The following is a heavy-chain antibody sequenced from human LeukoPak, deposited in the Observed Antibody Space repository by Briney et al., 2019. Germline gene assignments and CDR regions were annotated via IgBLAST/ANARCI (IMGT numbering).Heavy chain of an antibody. D-gene: IGHD2-15*01. CDR3: AKQLGYCSDGSCYFPY. V-gene: IGHV3-23*01. Sequence: GGSLRLSCAASGFTFSSSAMSWVRQAPGKGLEWVSAISNNGGYTYYADSVQGRFTISRDNSKSTLCLQMISLRAEDTAVYYCAKQLGYCSDGSCYFPYWGQGTLVTVSS. CDR2: ISNNGGYT. CDR1: GFTFSSSA. J-gene: IGHJ4*02.